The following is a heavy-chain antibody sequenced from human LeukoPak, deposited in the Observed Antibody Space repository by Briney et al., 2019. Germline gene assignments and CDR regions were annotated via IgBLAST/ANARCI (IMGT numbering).Heavy chain of an antibody. D-gene: IGHD2-15*01. V-gene: IGHV4-34*01. CDR2: INHSGST. CDR1: GGSFSGYY. J-gene: IGHJ4*02. Sequence: SETLSLTCAVYGGSFSGYYWSWIRQPPGKGLEWIGEINHSGSTNYNPSLKSRVTISVDTSKNQFSLKLSSVTAADTAVYYCARGFVASFDCWGQGTLVTVSS. CDR3: ARGFVASFDC.